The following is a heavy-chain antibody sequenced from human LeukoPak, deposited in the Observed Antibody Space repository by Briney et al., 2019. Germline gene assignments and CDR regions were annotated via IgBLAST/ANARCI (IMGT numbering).Heavy chain of an antibody. V-gene: IGHV1-69*05. J-gene: IGHJ5*02. CDR3: ARDVHGDYGSGWFDP. CDR2: IMPLFGTA. D-gene: IGHD4-17*01. Sequence: SVKVSCKTSGGTFNNSAISWVRQAPGQGLEWLGGIMPLFGTAGYAQEFQGRVTITKDESTRTVYLELTSLTSDDTAVYYCARDVHGDYGSGWFDPWGQGTLISVSS. CDR1: GGTFNNSA.